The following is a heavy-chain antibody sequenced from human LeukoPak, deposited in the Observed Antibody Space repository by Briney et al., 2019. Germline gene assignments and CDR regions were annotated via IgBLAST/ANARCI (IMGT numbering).Heavy chain of an antibody. D-gene: IGHD3-10*01. V-gene: IGHV4-34*01. CDR3: ARHRSVLLWFGESANWFDP. J-gene: IGHJ5*02. Sequence: SETLSLTCAVYGGSFSGYYWSWIRQPPGKGLEWIGEINHSGSTNYNPSLKSRVTISVDTSKNQFSLKLSSVTAADTAVYYCARHRSVLLWFGESANWFDPWGQGTLVTVSS. CDR1: GGSFSGYY. CDR2: INHSGST.